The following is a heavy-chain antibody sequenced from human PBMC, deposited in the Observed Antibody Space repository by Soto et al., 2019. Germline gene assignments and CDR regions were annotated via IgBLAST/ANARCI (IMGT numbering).Heavy chain of an antibody. V-gene: IGHV4-34*01. D-gene: IGHD6-13*01. CDR2: IYHSGST. CDR1: VWSFTDYY. CDR3: ARWSSSWFNWFDP. Sequence: PSETLSLTCAVYVWSFTDYYWSWIRQPPGKGLQWIGEIYHSGSTNYNPSLKSRVTISVDTSKNQFSLKLSSVTAADTAVYYCARWSSSWFNWFDPWGQGTLVTVSS. J-gene: IGHJ5*02.